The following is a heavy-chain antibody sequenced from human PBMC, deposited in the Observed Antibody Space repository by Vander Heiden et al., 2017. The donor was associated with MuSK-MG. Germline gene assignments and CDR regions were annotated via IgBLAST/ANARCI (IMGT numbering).Heavy chain of an antibody. J-gene: IGHJ6*03. CDR1: GGSISSYY. Sequence: QVQLQESRSGLVTPSETLSLTCTVSGGSISSYYWSWIRQPAGKGLEWIGRIYTSGSTNYNPSLKSRVTMSVDTPKNQFSLRLSSVTAADTAVYYCARVLAPHYYYYYYMDVWGKGTTVTVSS. V-gene: IGHV4-4*07. CDR3: ARVLAPHYYYYYYMDV. D-gene: IGHD6-6*01. CDR2: IYTSGST.